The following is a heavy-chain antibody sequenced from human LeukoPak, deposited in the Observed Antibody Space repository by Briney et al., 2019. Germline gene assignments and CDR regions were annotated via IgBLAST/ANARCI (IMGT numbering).Heavy chain of an antibody. CDR1: GFTFSTYA. V-gene: IGHV3-23*01. CDR2: INGDGGST. Sequence: GGSLRLSCAASGFTFSTYAMSWVRQAPGQGLEWVSSINGDGGSTYYAESVKGRFTVSRDNSKNTLYLQMDSLRAEDTAVYYCAKRRDCSTTNCFRFEYWGQGTLVTVSS. J-gene: IGHJ4*02. D-gene: IGHD2-2*01. CDR3: AKRRDCSTTNCFRFEY.